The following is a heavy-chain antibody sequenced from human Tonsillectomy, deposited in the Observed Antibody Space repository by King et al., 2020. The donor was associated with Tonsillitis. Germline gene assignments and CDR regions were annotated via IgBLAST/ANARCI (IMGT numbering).Heavy chain of an antibody. CDR3: ARDDSGSHNWFDP. CDR1: GYSISSGYY. Sequence: VQLQESGPGLVKPSETLSLTCTVSGYSISSGYYWGWIRQPPGKGLEWVGSIYHSGSTYYNPSLKNRDIISVDTSKSQFSLKLSSVTAADTAVYYCARDDSGSHNWFDPWGQETLVIVSS. J-gene: IGHJ5*02. CDR2: IYHSGST. D-gene: IGHD1-26*01. V-gene: IGHV4-38-2*02.